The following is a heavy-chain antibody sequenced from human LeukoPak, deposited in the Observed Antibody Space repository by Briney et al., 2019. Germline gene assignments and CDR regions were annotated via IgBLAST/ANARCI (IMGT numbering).Heavy chain of an antibody. Sequence: PSETLSLTCTVSGGSISSSSYYWGWIRQPPGKGLEWIGSIYYSGSTYYNPSLKSRVTISVDTSKNQFSLKLSSVTAADTAVYYCAREPGYSYGYYFDYWGQGTLVTVSS. CDR3: AREPGYSYGYYFDY. CDR2: IYYSGST. J-gene: IGHJ4*02. D-gene: IGHD5-18*01. CDR1: GGSISSSSYY. V-gene: IGHV4-39*07.